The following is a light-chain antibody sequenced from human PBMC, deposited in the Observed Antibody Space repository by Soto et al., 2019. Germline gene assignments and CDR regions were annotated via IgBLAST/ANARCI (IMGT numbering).Light chain of an antibody. CDR3: SSYTSSSNVV. CDR2: DVS. Sequence: QSALTQPASVSGSPGQSITISCTGTSSDVGGYNYVSWYQQHPGKAPKLMIYDVSNRPSGVSNRFSGSKSGNTASLTISGLQAEDEAASYCSSYTSSSNVVFGGGTKLTVL. CDR1: SSDVGGYNY. V-gene: IGLV2-14*01. J-gene: IGLJ2*01.